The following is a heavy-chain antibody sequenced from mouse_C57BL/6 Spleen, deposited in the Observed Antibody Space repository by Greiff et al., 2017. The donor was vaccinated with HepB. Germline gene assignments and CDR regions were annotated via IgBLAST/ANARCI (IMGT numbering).Heavy chain of an antibody. CDR3: ARYYYGSNGYFDV. D-gene: IGHD1-1*01. J-gene: IGHJ1*03. Sequence: VQLQQSGPELVKPGASVKISCKASGYSFTGYYMNWVKQSPEKSLEWIGEINPSTGGTTYNQKFKAKATLTVDKSSSTAYMQLKSLTSEDSAVYYCARYYYGSNGYFDVWGTGTTVTVSS. V-gene: IGHV1-42*01. CDR1: GYSFTGYY. CDR2: INPSTGGT.